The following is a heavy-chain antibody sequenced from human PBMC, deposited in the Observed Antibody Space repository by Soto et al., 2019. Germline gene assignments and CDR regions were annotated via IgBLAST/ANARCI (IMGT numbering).Heavy chain of an antibody. D-gene: IGHD1-1*01. CDR1: GFTFSSYW. CDR3: ARETVERATNG. CDR2: IKQDGSEK. Sequence: EVQLVESGGGLVQPGGSLRLSCAASGFTFSSYWMSWVRQAPGKGLEWVANIKQDGSEKYYVDSVKGRFTISRDNAENSLFLHMSSLRAEDTAVYYCARETVERATNGWGQGTLVTVSS. J-gene: IGHJ4*02. V-gene: IGHV3-7*01.